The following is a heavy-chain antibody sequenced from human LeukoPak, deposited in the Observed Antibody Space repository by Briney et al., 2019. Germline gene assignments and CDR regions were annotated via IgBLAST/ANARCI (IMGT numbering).Heavy chain of an antibody. CDR1: GYTFTGYY. CDR2: INPNTGVT. CDR3: ARSYCGGDCYWTIDY. J-gene: IGHJ4*02. V-gene: IGHV1-2*02. Sequence: ASVTVSCKASGYTFTGYYMHWVRQAPGQGLTWMGWINPNTGVTNYAQKFQGRVTMTRATSINTAYMELDSLTSDDTAIYYCARSYCGGDCYWTIDYWGQGTLVTVSS. D-gene: IGHD2-21*02.